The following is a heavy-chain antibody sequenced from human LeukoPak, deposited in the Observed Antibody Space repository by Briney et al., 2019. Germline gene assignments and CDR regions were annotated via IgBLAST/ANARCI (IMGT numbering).Heavy chain of an antibody. CDR2: ISGSGGST. D-gene: IGHD6-19*01. CDR3: ATDRAGWQPNF. V-gene: IGHV3-23*01. CDR1: GFTFSSYA. Sequence: GGSLRLSCAASGFTFSSYAMSWVRQAPGKGPEWVSAISGSGGSTYYADSVKGRFTISRDNSKNTMYLQMDSLRPEDTAVYYCATDRAGWQPNFWGQGTLVTVSS. J-gene: IGHJ4*02.